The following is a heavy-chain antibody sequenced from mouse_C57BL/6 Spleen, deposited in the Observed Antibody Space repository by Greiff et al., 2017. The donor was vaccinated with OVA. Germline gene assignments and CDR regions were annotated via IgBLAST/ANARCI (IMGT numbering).Heavy chain of an antibody. D-gene: IGHD2-1*01. Sequence: EVKLQESGGGLVQPGGSMKLSCVASGFTFSNYWMNWVRQSPEKGLEWVAQIRLKSDNYATHYAESVKGRFTISRDDSKSSVYLQMNNLRAEDTGIYYCTYGNFYYYAMDYWGQGTSVTVSS. J-gene: IGHJ4*01. V-gene: IGHV6-3*01. CDR1: GFTFSNYW. CDR3: TYGNFYYYAMDY. CDR2: IRLKSDNYAT.